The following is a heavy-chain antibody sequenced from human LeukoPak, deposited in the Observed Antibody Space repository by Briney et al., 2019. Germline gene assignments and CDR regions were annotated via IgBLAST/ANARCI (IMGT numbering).Heavy chain of an antibody. D-gene: IGHD2-21*01. J-gene: IGHJ4*02. CDR1: GFTFRNYG. V-gene: IGHV3-23*01. CDR3: AKAPVTTCRGAYCYPFDY. Sequence: PGGTLRLSCAASGFTFRNYGMGWVRQVPGKGLEWVSSIDASGGTTHYADSVKGRFTTSRDNSKNTLYLQMNSLRAEDTAVYYCAKAPVTTCRGAYCYPFDYWGQGTLVTVSS. CDR2: IDASGGTT.